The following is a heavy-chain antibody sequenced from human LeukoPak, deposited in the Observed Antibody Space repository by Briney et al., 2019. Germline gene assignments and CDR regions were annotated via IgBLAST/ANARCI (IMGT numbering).Heavy chain of an antibody. V-gene: IGHV3-23*01. CDR3: AKDRRSSSSTWFDP. J-gene: IGHJ5*02. Sequence: GGSLRLSCAASGFTFSSYAMSWVRQAPWKGLEWVSAISGSGGSTYYADSVKGRFTISRDNSKNTLYLQMNSLRAEDTAVYYCAKDRRSSSSTWFDPWGQGTLVTVSS. CDR2: ISGSGGST. CDR1: GFTFSSYA. D-gene: IGHD6-6*01.